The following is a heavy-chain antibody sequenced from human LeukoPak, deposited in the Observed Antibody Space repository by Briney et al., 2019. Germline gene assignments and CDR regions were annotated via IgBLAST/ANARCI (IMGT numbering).Heavy chain of an antibody. J-gene: IGHJ6*02. V-gene: IGHV4-34*01. D-gene: IGHD3-22*01. CDR2: INHSGST. Sequence: SETLSLTCAVYGGSFSGYYWSWIRQPPGKGLEWIGEINHSGSTNYNPSLKSRVTISVDTSKNQFSLKLSSVTAAGTAVYYCARAVAITMTVGYYYYYGMDGWGQGTTVTVSS. CDR1: GGSFSGYY. CDR3: ARAVAITMTVGYYYYYGMDG.